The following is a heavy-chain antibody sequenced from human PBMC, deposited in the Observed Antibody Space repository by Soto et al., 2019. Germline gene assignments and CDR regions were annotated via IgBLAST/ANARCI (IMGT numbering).Heavy chain of an antibody. CDR3: ATPYYFNH. Sequence: PGGSLRLSCKASGFNFRSYAMSWVRQAPGKGLEWLSSISDDSSYIDYADSLRGRFTVSRDNARNSLYLQIDSLGVEDTAVYYCATPYYFNHWGPGTLVTVSS. D-gene: IGHD3-16*01. CDR1: GFNFRSYA. CDR2: ISDDSSYI. J-gene: IGHJ1*01. V-gene: IGHV3-21*06.